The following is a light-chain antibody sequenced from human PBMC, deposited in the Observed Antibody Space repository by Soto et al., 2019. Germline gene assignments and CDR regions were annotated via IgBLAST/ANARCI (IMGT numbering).Light chain of an antibody. J-gene: IGKJ1*01. CDR2: DAS. CDR1: QSISSW. V-gene: IGKV1-5*01. CDR3: QQYDSYST. Sequence: DIQMTQSPSTLSASVGDRVTITCRASQSISSWLAWYQQKPGKAPKILIYDASTLESGVPSRFSGSGSGTEFTLTISSLQPDDFATYYCQQYDSYSTLGQGTNVEIK.